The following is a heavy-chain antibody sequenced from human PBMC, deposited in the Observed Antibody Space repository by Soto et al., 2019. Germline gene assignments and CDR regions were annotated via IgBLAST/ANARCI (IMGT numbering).Heavy chain of an antibody. J-gene: IGHJ5*02. CDR1: GFTFSSYA. V-gene: IGHV3-23*01. CDR2: ITGRGAGS. D-gene: IGHD3-16*01. CDR3: AKAYSNSWPNDWFDP. Sequence: EVQLLESGGGWLQPGGSLRLSCAASGFTFSSYAMNWVRQAPGKGLEWVSGITGRGAGSYYSDSVKGRFTISRDNSKNALYLQMNSLRAEDTAVYYCAKAYSNSWPNDWFDPWGQGTLVSVPS.